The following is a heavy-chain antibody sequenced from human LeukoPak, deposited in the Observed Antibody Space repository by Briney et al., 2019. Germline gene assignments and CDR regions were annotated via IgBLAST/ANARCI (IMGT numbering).Heavy chain of an antibody. J-gene: IGHJ5*02. CDR2: IYYSGNT. CDR1: GVSISSSNSY. Sequence: SETLSLTCTVSGVSISSSNSYWGWIRQPPGKGLEWIGSIYYSGNTYYNASLKSQVSISIDTSKNRFSLKLSSVTAADTAVYYCARLEVAAAGNWFDPWGQGTLVTVSS. CDR3: ARLEVAAAGNWFDP. D-gene: IGHD6-13*01. V-gene: IGHV4-39*07.